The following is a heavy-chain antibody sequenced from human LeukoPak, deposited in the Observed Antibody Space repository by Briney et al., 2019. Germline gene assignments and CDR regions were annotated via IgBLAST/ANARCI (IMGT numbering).Heavy chain of an antibody. CDR3: ARHVGYYDTTGNFRDY. D-gene: IGHD3-22*01. CDR1: GGSISGYY. Sequence: SETLSLTCTVSGGSISGYYWSWIRQPPGKGLEWIGSMYYTGSTYYNPSLKSRVTISVDTSKNQFSLKLSSVTAADTAVYYCARHVGYYDTTGNFRDYWGQGTLVTVSS. V-gene: IGHV4-59*04. J-gene: IGHJ4*02. CDR2: MYYTGST.